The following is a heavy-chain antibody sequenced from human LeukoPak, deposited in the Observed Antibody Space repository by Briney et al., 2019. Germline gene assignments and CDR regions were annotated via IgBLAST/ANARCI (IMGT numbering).Heavy chain of an antibody. CDR1: GFTFSSYA. CDR2: ISGSGGST. Sequence: GESLKISCAASGFTFSSYAMSWVRQAPGKGLEWVSAISGSGGSTYYADSVKGRFTISRDNSKNTLYPQMNSLRAEDTAVYYCAKDSPTVTPFDYWGQGTLVTVSS. D-gene: IGHD4-11*01. J-gene: IGHJ4*02. V-gene: IGHV3-23*01. CDR3: AKDSPTVTPFDY.